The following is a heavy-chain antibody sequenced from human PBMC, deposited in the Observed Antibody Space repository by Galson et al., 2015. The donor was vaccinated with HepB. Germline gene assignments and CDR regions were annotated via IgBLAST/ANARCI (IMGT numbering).Heavy chain of an antibody. CDR2: ISAGGNYI. D-gene: IGHD2-15*01. V-gene: IGHV3-48*03. Sequence: SLRLSCAASGFTFSSYEINWVRQAPGKGLEWVSHISAGGNYINYADSVKGRFTISRDNAKNSLSLQMNSLRAEDTAVCYCARGGCSGGSCGYYSDSWGQGTLVTVSS. J-gene: IGHJ4*02. CDR1: GFTFSSYE. CDR3: ARGGCSGGSCGYYSDS.